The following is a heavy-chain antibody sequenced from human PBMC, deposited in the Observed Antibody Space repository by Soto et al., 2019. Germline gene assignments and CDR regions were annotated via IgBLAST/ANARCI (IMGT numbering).Heavy chain of an antibody. CDR3: ARDLTDIDY. V-gene: IGHV1-18*01. CDR2: VSSYNDNR. CDR1: GYTFTSQG. D-gene: IGHD2-15*01. J-gene: IGHJ4*02. Sequence: ASVKVSCKASGYTFTSQGISWVRQAPGQGLEWMGWVSSYNDNRVYAQQLQGRVTMTTDKSTGTAYMELRSLRSDDTAVYYCARDLTDIDYWGQGTRVTVSS.